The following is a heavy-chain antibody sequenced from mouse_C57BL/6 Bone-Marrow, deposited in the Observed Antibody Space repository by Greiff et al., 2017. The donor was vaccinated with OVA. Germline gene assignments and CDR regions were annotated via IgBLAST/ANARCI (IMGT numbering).Heavy chain of an antibody. Sequence: EVQLQQSGTVLARPGASVKMSCKTSGYTFTSYWMHWVKQRPGQGLEWIGAIYPGNSDTSYNQKFKGKAKLTAVTSASTAYMELSSLTNEDSAVYYCTRYYYGGREFAWFAYWGQGTLVTVSA. CDR2: IYPGNSDT. CDR1: GYTFTSYW. J-gene: IGHJ3*01. V-gene: IGHV1-5*01. D-gene: IGHD1-1*01. CDR3: TRYYYGGREFAWFAY.